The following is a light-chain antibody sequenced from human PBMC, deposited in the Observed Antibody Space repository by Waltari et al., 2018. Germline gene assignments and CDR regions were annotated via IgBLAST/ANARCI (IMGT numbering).Light chain of an antibody. V-gene: IGLV2-14*03. CDR1: SRNSGGYKV. CDR3: SSYTTGSTRYV. CDR2: DVN. J-gene: IGLJ1*01. Sequence: QCVPTQPASVTGSHGTSHTIPCTGTSRNSGGYKVVSSYQKHPGKAPKVLIYDVNNRPSGVSSRFSGSKSGNTASLTISGLQAEDEADYYCSSYTTGSTRYVFGSGTKVTVL.